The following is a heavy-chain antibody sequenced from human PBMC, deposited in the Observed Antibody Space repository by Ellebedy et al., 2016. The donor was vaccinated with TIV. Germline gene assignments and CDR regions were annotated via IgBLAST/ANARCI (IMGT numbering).Heavy chain of an antibody. CDR1: GGSFSGYY. J-gene: IGHJ6*02. D-gene: IGHD3-22*01. Sequence: MPSETLSLTCAVYGGSFSGYYWSWIRQPPGKGLEWIGEINHSGSTNYNPSLKSRVTISVDTSKNQFSLKLSSVTAADTAVYYCAVRAVGYYYRPGYYGMDVWGQGTTVTVSS. CDR3: AVRAVGYYYRPGYYGMDV. V-gene: IGHV4-34*01. CDR2: INHSGST.